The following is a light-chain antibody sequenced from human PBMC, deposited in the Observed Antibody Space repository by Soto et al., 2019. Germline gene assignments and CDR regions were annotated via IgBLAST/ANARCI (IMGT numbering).Light chain of an antibody. J-gene: IGKJ5*01. CDR3: QQYGSSPST. CDR2: GAS. Sequence: EIVLTQSPGTLSLSPGERATLSCRASQSVSSSYLAWYQQKPGQAPRLLIYGASSRATGIPDRFSGSGSGTTFTLPISRLEPEDFAVYYCQQYGSSPSTFGQGTRLEIK. CDR1: QSVSSSY. V-gene: IGKV3-20*01.